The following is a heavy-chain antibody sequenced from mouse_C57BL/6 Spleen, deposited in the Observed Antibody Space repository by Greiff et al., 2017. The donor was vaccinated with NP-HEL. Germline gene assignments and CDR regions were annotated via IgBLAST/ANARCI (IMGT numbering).Heavy chain of an antibody. CDR3: TTAGGDYEDY. V-gene: IGHV14-4*01. Sequence: VQLKQSGAELVRPGASVKLSCTASGFNIKDDYMHWVKQRPEQGLEWIGWIDPENGDTEYASKFQGKATITADTSSNTAYLQLSSLTSEDTAVYYCTTAGGDYEDYWGQGTTLTVSS. CDR1: GFNIKDDY. J-gene: IGHJ2*01. CDR2: IDPENGDT. D-gene: IGHD2-4*01.